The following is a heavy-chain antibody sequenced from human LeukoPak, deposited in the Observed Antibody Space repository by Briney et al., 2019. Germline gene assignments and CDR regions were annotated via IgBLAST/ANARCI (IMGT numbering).Heavy chain of an antibody. D-gene: IGHD5-24*01. CDR1: GFTFSSYS. Sequence: GGSLRLSCAASGFTFSSYSMNWVRQAPGKGLEWVSSISSSSSYIYYADSVKGRFTISRDNAKNSLYLQMNSLRAEDTAVYYCARDLAEMATISFDYWGQGTLVTVSS. CDR3: ARDLAEMATISFDY. CDR2: ISSSSSYI. J-gene: IGHJ4*02. V-gene: IGHV3-21*01.